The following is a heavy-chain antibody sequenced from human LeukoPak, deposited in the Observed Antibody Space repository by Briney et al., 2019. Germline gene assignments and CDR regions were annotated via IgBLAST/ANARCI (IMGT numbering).Heavy chain of an antibody. CDR1: GFTFSSYG. CDR2: IKTDGSQI. V-gene: IGHV3-7*01. D-gene: IGHD7-27*01. Sequence: GGSLRLSCAASGFTFSSYGMHWVRQAPGKGLEWVANIKTDGSQIYYVDSVKGRFTISRDNAKNSLYLQMNSLRAEDTAVYYCARDLNWETYWGQGTLVSASS. J-gene: IGHJ4*02. CDR3: ARDLNWETY.